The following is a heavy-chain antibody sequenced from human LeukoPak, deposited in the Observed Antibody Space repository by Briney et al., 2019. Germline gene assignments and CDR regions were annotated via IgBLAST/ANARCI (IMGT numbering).Heavy chain of an antibody. Sequence: GSLRLSCAASAFTFSSSTMSWVRQPPARGLEWVSAIINSGGSTYYADSVKGRFTISRDTSKNTVYLQMNSLRAEDTAVYYCVKDGYVSWAYQLSHFDYWGQGTLVTVSS. CDR2: IINSGGST. D-gene: IGHD2-2*03. J-gene: IGHJ4*02. CDR3: VKDGYVSWAYQLSHFDY. V-gene: IGHV3-23*01. CDR1: AFTFSSST.